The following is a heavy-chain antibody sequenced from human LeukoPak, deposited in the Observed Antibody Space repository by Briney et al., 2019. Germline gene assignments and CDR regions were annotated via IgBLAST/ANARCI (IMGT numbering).Heavy chain of an antibody. CDR1: GFTFSSYS. J-gene: IGHJ6*02. CDR3: ARDSGSSSPHAYYYYGMDV. D-gene: IGHD3-10*01. CDR2: ISSSSSYI. Sequence: GGSLRLFCAASGFTFSSYSMNWVRQAPGKGLEWVSSISSSSSYIYYADSVKGRFTISRDNAKNSLYLQMNSLRADDTAVYYLARDSGSSSPHAYYYYGMDVWGQGTTVTVSS. V-gene: IGHV3-21*01.